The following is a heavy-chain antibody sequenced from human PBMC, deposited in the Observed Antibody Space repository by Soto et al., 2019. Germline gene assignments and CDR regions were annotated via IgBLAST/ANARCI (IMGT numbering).Heavy chain of an antibody. V-gene: IGHV4-34*01. Sequence: SETLSLTCAVYGGSLSGYCWSWIRQPPGKGLEWIGEINHSGSTNYNPSLKSRVTISVDTSKNQFSLKLSSVTAADTAVYYCARGLIQSIVLVPAARGANWFDPWGQGTLVTVSA. CDR3: ARGLIQSIVLVPAARGANWFDP. J-gene: IGHJ5*02. CDR1: GGSLSGYC. CDR2: INHSGST. D-gene: IGHD2-2*01.